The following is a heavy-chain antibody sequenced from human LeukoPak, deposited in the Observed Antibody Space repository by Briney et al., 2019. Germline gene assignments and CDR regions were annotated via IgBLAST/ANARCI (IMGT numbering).Heavy chain of an antibody. J-gene: IGHJ4*02. CDR2: TNPNSGNT. CDR1: GYTFTSYD. D-gene: IGHD2-2*01. V-gene: IGHV1-8*01. Sequence: ASVKVSCKASGYTFTSYDINWVRQATGQGLEWMGCTNPNSGNTGYAQKFQGRVTMTRNTSISTAYMELSSLRSEDTAVYYCARDFPRSTSCLGYWGQGTLVTVSS. CDR3: ARDFPRSTSCLGY.